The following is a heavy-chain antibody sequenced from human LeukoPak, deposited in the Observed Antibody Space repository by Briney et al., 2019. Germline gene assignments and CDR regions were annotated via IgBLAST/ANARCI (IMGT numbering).Heavy chain of an antibody. CDR1: GGSISSSSYY. V-gene: IGHV4-39*01. CDR3: ASDSSSSMDFDY. CDR2: IYYSGST. Sequence: TSETLSLTCTVSGGSISSSSYYWGWIRQPPGKGLEWIGSIYYSGSTYYNPSLKSRVTVSVDTSKNQFSLKLSSVAAADTAVYYCASDSSSSMDFDYWGQGTLVTVSS. D-gene: IGHD6-6*01. J-gene: IGHJ4*02.